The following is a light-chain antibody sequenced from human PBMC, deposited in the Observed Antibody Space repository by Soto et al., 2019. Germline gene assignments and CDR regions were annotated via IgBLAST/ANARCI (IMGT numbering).Light chain of an antibody. CDR2: DAS. Sequence: DIQLTQSPSSLSASVGDSVTITCRASQDIITYLTWYQHKPGRAPRLLVYDASSLNSGVPSRFRGSRVGREFALTISRLQTEDFATYYRQQTYRTPLVSFGHGTTVDLK. J-gene: IGKJ3*01. CDR1: QDIITY. V-gene: IGKV1-39*01. CDR3: QQTYRTPLVS.